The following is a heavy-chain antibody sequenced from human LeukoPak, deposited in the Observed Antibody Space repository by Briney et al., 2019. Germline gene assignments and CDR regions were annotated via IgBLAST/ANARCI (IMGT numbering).Heavy chain of an antibody. V-gene: IGHV3-23*01. CDR2: ISGSGGST. D-gene: IGHD3-3*01. J-gene: IGHJ4*02. CDR1: GFTVTNYA. CDR3: AKARSITIFGVAPDY. Sequence: PGGSLRLSCAASGFTVTNYAMSWVRQAPGRGLEWVSAISGSGGSTYYADSVKGRFTISRDNSKNTLYLQMNSLRAEDTAVYYCAKARSITIFGVAPDYWGQGTLVTVSS.